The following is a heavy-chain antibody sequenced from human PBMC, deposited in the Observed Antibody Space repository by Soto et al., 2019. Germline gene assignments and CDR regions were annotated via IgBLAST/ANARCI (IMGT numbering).Heavy chain of an antibody. V-gene: IGHV3-21*01. CDR2: ISGSGSYI. J-gene: IGHJ6*02. Sequence: GGSLRLSCTASGFIFSSYTINWVRQAPGKGLEWVSSISGSGSYIYYADSVKGRFTISRDNSKNTLYLQMNSLRAEDTAVYYCARDIVSPYYYYGMDVWGQGTTVTVSS. D-gene: IGHD1-26*01. CDR1: GFIFSSYT. CDR3: ARDIVSPYYYYGMDV.